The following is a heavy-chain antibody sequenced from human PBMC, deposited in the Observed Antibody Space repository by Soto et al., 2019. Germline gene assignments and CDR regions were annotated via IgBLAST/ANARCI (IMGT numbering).Heavy chain of an antibody. Sequence: EVHLVESGGGLVKPGGSLRLSCAASGFSFSLYTMTWVRQAPGSGLEWVSSIGSSSNYIYYADSMKGRFTISRDNAKSSLYLQMNSLRADDTAVYSCAREAHFYGRSDVFDIWGQGTMVTVSS. CDR3: AREAHFYGRSDVFDI. J-gene: IGHJ3*02. D-gene: IGHD3-10*02. CDR1: GFSFSLYT. V-gene: IGHV3-21*01. CDR2: IGSSSNYI.